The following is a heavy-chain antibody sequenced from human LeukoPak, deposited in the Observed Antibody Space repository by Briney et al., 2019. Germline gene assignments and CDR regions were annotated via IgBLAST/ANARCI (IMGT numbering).Heavy chain of an antibody. CDR1: GYNFNNYG. CDR2: ISAYNGNT. Sequence: GASVKVSCKASGYNFNNYGFSWVRQAPGQGLEWMGWISAYNGNTNYAQKLQGRVTMTTDTSTSTAYKELRSLRSDDTAVYYCARANDFWSGHRNYYFDYWGQGTLVTVSS. CDR3: ARANDFWSGHRNYYFDY. V-gene: IGHV1-18*01. D-gene: IGHD3-3*01. J-gene: IGHJ4*02.